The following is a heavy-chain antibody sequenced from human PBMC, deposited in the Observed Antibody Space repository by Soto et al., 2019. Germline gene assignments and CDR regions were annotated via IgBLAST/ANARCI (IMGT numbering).Heavy chain of an antibody. CDR3: ERDVTVVTQADAFDI. Sequence: EVQLVESGGGLVKPGGSLRLSCAASGFTFSSYSMNWVRQAPGKGLEWVSSISSSSSYIYYADSVKGRFTISRDNAKNSMYLQMNSLRAEDTAVYYCERDVTVVTQADAFDIWGQGTMVTVSS. V-gene: IGHV3-21*01. CDR1: GFTFSSYS. CDR2: ISSSSSYI. J-gene: IGHJ3*02. D-gene: IGHD2-21*02.